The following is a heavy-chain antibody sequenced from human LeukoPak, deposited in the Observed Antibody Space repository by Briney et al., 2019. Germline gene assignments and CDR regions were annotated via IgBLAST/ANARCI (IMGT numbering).Heavy chain of an antibody. V-gene: IGHV3-7*01. J-gene: IGHJ4*02. CDR1: GFSFRDNW. CDR3: ARESAGYDYVWGSYRRPFDY. CDR2: IDQHGSQK. D-gene: IGHD3-16*02. Sequence: GGSLRLSCAASGFSFRDNWLSWVRQAPGRGLEWVANIDQHGSQKYYADSVKGRFTISRDNAENTLYLQMNSLRAEDTAVYYCARESAGYDYVWGSYRRPFDYWGQGTLVTVSS.